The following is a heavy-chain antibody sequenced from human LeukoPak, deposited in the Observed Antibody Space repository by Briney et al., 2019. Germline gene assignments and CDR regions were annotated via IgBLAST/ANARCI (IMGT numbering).Heavy chain of an antibody. J-gene: IGHJ4*02. V-gene: IGHV3-30-3*01. CDR2: ISYDGSNK. D-gene: IGHD6-19*01. CDR1: GFTFSSYA. Sequence: PPGGSLRLSCAASGFTFSSYAMHWVRQAPGKGLEWVAVISYDGSNKYYADSVKGRFTISRDNSKNTLYLQMNSLRAEDTAVYYCAKDIYSSGSQIDYWGQGTLVTVSS. CDR3: AKDIYSSGSQIDY.